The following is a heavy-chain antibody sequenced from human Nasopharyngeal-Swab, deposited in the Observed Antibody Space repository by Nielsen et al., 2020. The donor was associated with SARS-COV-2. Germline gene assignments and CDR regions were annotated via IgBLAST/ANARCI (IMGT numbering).Heavy chain of an antibody. CDR1: GGSFSGYY. D-gene: IGHD4-17*01. CDR3: ARAYGDYEDYYYYGMDV. CDR2: INHSGST. J-gene: IGHJ6*02. Sequence: ESLRLSCAVYGGSFSGYYWSWIRQPPGKGLEWIGEINHSGSTNYNPSLKSRVTISVDTSKNQFSLKLSSVTAADTAVYYCARAYGDYEDYYYYGMDVWGQGTTVTVSS. V-gene: IGHV4-34*01.